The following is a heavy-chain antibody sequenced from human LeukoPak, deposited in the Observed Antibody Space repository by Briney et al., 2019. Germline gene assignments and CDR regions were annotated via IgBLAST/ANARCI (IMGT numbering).Heavy chain of an antibody. V-gene: IGHV3-7*01. D-gene: IGHD5-18*01. CDR3: AGFGDTYGYGFYYYYMDV. CDR2: IKQDGSEK. J-gene: IGHJ6*03. Sequence: PGGSLRLSCAASGFTFSSYWMSWVRQAPGKGLEWVANIKQDGSEKYYVDSVKGRFTISRDNAKNSLWLQMNSLRAEDTAVYYCAGFGDTYGYGFYYYYMDVWGKGTTVTVSS. CDR1: GFTFSSYW.